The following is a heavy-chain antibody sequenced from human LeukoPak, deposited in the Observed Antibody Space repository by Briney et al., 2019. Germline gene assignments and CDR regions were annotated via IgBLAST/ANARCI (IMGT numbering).Heavy chain of an antibody. V-gene: IGHV3-23*01. J-gene: IGHJ3*02. CDR1: GFSFSSYA. D-gene: IGHD3-9*01. CDR3: ARQVMTGYNAFDI. Sequence: GESLRLSCAASGFSFSSYAMSWVRQAPGKGLEWVSVIGGGPGNTYYTDSVKGRFTISRDNSKNTLYLQMNSLRAEDTAVYYCARQVMTGYNAFDIWGQGTMVTVSS. CDR2: IGGGPGNT.